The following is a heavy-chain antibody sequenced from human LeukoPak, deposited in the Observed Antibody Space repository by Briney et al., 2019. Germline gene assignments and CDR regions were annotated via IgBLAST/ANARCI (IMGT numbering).Heavy chain of an antibody. CDR3: ARDSMIVYAFDI. V-gene: IGHV4-38-2*02. J-gene: IGHJ3*02. CDR1: GYSISSGNY. CDR2: IYHSGST. D-gene: IGHD3-22*01. Sequence: SETLSLTCTVSGYSISSGNYWGWIRQPPGKGLEWIGYIYHSGSTYYNPSLKSRVTISVDTSKNQFSLRLSSVTAADTAVYYCARDSMIVYAFDIWGQGTLVTVSS.